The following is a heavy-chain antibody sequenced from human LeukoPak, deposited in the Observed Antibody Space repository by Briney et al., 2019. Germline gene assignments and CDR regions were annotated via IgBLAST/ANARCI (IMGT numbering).Heavy chain of an antibody. CDR3: ARADWGSIDY. D-gene: IGHD7-27*01. J-gene: IGHJ4*02. V-gene: IGHV3-7*01. Sequence: GGSLRFSCAASGFTFSHYWMAWVRQAPGKGLEWVAIIRPDANDGSYVDSVKGRFTISRDNAKNPLYLQLNSLRAEDTAVYFCARADWGSIDYWGQGALVTVSS. CDR1: GFTFSHYW. CDR2: IRPDANDG.